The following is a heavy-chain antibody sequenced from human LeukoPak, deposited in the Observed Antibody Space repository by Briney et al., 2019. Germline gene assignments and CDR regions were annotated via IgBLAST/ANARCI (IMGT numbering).Heavy chain of an antibody. D-gene: IGHD1-26*01. CDR2: IYYSGST. CDR1: GGSIGSSSYY. Sequence: PSQTLSLTCTVSGGSIGSSSYYWGWIRQPPGKGLEWIGSIYYSGSTYYNPSLKSRVTISVDTSKNQFSLKLSSVTAADTAVYYCARHSRGADYFDYWGQGTLVTVSS. CDR3: ARHSRGADYFDY. V-gene: IGHV4-39*01. J-gene: IGHJ4*02.